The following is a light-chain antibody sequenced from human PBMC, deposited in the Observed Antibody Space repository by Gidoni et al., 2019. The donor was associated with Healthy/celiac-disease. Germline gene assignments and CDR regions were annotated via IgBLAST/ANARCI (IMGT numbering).Light chain of an antibody. CDR3: MQALQTPLT. V-gene: IGKV2-28*01. Sequence: EIVMTQSPLSPHVPPGEPASISCMSSQSLLHSSGYNYLDWYLQKPGQSQQLLIYLGYNRASGVPDRFSGSGSGTDFTLKISRVEDEDVGVYYCMQALQTPLTFGGGTKVEIK. CDR1: QSLLHSSGYNY. J-gene: IGKJ4*01. CDR2: LGY.